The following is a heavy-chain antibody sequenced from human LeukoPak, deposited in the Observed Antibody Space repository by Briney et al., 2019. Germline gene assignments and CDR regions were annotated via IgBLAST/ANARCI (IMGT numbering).Heavy chain of an antibody. CDR3: ARVREGYYYYYMDV. CDR1: GGSFSGYY. J-gene: IGHJ6*03. CDR2: INHSGST. V-gene: IGHV4-34*01. Sequence: SETLSLTCAVYGGSFSGYYWSWIRQPPGKGLEWIGEINHSGSTNYNPSLKSRVTISVDTSKNQFSLKLSSVTAADTAVYYCARVREGYYYYYMDVWGKGTTVTVSS.